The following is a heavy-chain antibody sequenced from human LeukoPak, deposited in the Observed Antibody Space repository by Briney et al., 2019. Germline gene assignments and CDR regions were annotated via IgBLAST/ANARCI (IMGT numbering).Heavy chain of an antibody. V-gene: IGHV4-34*01. Sequence: SETLSLTCAVYGGSFSGYYWSWIRQPPGKGLEWIGEINHSGSTNYNPSLKSRVTISVDTSKNQFSLRLSSVTAADTAVYYCASFSCYDFWSGYDYWGQGTLVTVSS. CDR2: INHSGST. D-gene: IGHD3-3*01. CDR1: GGSFSGYY. CDR3: ASFSCYDFWSGYDY. J-gene: IGHJ4*02.